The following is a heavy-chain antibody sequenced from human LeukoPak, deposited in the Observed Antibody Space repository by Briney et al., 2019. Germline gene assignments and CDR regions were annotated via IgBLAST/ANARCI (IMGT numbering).Heavy chain of an antibody. CDR3: ARTYYYDSSGYPDY. CDR2: IIPIFGTA. CDR1: VGTFSSDA. D-gene: IGHD3-22*01. J-gene: IGHJ4*02. Sequence: GASVKVSCEASVGTFSSDAISWVRQAPGQGLEWMGGIIPIFGTANYAQKFQGRVTITTDESTSTAYMELSSLRSEDTAVYYCARTYYYDSSGYPDYWGQGTLVTVSS. V-gene: IGHV1-69*05.